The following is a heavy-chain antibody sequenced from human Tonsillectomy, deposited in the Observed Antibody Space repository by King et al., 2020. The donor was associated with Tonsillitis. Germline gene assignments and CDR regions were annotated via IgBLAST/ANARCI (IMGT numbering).Heavy chain of an antibody. CDR2: IDPNSGGT. V-gene: IGHV1-2*02. J-gene: IGHJ2*01. Sequence: QLVQSGAEVKKPGASVKVSCKASGYTFTGYYLHWWRQAPGQGLEWRGWIDPNSGGTTYAQKVQGRVTMTRDTSISTAYMELSRLTSDDTAVYYCARAPAPSGNWYFDLWGRGTLVTVSS. CDR1: GYTFTGYY. D-gene: IGHD1-26*01. CDR3: ARAPAPSGNWYFDL.